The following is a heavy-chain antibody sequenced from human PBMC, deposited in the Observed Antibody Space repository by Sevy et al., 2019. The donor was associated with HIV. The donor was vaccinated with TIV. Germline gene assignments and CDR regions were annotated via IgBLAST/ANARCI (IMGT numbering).Heavy chain of an antibody. CDR1: GFTFSSYG. Sequence: GGPLRLSCAASGFTFSSYGMHWVRQAPGKGLEWVAVISYDGSNKYYADSVKGRFTISRDNSKNTLYLQMNSLRAEDTAVYYCAKNWYYYDSSGYAPVDYWGQGTLVTVSS. D-gene: IGHD3-22*01. V-gene: IGHV3-30*18. CDR3: AKNWYYYDSSGYAPVDY. J-gene: IGHJ4*02. CDR2: ISYDGSNK.